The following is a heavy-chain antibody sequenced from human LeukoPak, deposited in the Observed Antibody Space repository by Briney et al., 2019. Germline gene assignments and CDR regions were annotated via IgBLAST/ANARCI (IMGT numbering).Heavy chain of an antibody. V-gene: IGHV3-7*01. CDR3: ASDSGYERTPPFDY. CDR2: IKQDGSEK. D-gene: IGHD5-12*01. Sequence: GGSLRLSCAASGFTVSSNYMSWVRQAPGKGLEWVANIKQDGSEKYYVDSVKGRFTISRDNAKNSLYLQMNSLRAEDTAVYYCASDSGYERTPPFDYWGQGTLVTVSS. CDR1: GFTVSSNY. J-gene: IGHJ4*02.